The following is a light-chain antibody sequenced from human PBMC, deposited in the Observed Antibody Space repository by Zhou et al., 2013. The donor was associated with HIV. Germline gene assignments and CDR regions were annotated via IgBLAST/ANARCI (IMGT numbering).Light chain of an antibody. CDR2: QTS. Sequence: EIVLTQSPATLSLSPGDRATLSCRASQSVNNYLAWYQQKHGQAPRLLIYQTSTRATGIPARFSGSGSGTDFTLTISSLEPEDFAVYYCQQRNTWPLTFGGGTKVEIK. CDR1: QSVNNY. V-gene: IGKV3-11*01. CDR3: QQRNTWPLT. J-gene: IGKJ4*01.